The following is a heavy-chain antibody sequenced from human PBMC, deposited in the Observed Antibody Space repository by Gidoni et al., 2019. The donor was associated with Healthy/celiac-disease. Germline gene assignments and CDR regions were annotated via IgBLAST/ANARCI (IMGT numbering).Heavy chain of an antibody. CDR2: ISYDGSNK. CDR3: AREGWLQTRDAFDI. J-gene: IGHJ3*02. Sequence: QVQLVESGGGVVQPGRSLRLSCAAPGFHLSSYAMHWVRQAPGKGLAWVAVISYDGSNKYYADSVKGRFTISRDNSKNTLYLQMNSLRAEDTAVYYCAREGWLQTRDAFDIWGQGTMVTVSS. V-gene: IGHV3-30-3*01. CDR1: GFHLSSYA. D-gene: IGHD5-12*01.